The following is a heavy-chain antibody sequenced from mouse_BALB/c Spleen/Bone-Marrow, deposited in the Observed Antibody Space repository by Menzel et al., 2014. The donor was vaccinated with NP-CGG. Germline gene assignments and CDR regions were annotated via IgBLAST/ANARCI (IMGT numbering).Heavy chain of an antibody. CDR3: ARYSYGSKGYYFDY. CDR1: GFSIKDTY. V-gene: IGHV14-3*02. Sequence: SGAELVKPGASVKLSCTASGFSIKDTYMHWVKQRPEQGLEWIGRIDPANGNTKYDPKFQGKATITADTSSNTAYLQLSSLTSEDTAVYYCARYSYGSKGYYFDYWGQGTTLTVSS. J-gene: IGHJ2*01. CDR2: IDPANGNT. D-gene: IGHD1-1*01.